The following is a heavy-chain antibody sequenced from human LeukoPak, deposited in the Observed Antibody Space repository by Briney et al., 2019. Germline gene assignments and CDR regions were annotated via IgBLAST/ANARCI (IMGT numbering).Heavy chain of an antibody. D-gene: IGHD6-13*01. V-gene: IGHV4-61*02. CDR2: IYTSGST. Sequence: PSETLSLTCTVSGGSISSGSYYWSWIRQSAGKGLEWIGRIYTSGSTNYNPSLKSRVTISVDTSKNQFSLKLSSVTAADTAVYYCARAQQLTYFDYWGQGTLVTVSS. J-gene: IGHJ4*02. CDR3: ARAQQLTYFDY. CDR1: GGSISSGSYY.